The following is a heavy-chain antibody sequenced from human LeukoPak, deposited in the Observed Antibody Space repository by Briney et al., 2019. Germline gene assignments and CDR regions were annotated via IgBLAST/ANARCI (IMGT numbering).Heavy chain of an antibody. Sequence: GASVKVSCKASGGTFSSYAISWVRQAPGQGLEWMGRIIPILGIANYAQKFQGRVTITTDESTSTAYMELSSLRSEDTAVYYCASSPYYYGSGSYYKPPDYWGQGTLVTVSS. J-gene: IGHJ4*02. V-gene: IGHV1-69*04. CDR2: IIPILGIA. CDR3: ASSPYYYGSGSYYKPPDY. CDR1: GGTFSSYA. D-gene: IGHD3-10*01.